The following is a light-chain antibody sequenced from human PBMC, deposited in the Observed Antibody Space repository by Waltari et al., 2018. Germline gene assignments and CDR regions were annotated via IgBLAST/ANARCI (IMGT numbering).Light chain of an antibody. CDR2: KAS. CDR3: QQYNSYSLLT. V-gene: IGKV1-5*03. Sequence: DIQMTQSPSTLSASVGDRFTITCRASQSIRNWLAWYQQKPGKAPKRLIYKASTVESGVPSRFSGSGSGTEFTLTISSLQPDDFATYYCQQYNSYSLLTFGGGTKVEIK. CDR1: QSIRNW. J-gene: IGKJ4*01.